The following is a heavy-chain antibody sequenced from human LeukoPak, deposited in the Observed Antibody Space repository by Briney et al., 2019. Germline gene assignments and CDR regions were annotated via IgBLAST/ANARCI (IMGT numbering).Heavy chain of an antibody. Sequence: GGSLRLSCAASRFAVSSNYMSWVRQAPGKGLEWVSVIYGGGGTYYANSVKGRFTISRDNSKNTLYLQMNSLRAEDTAVYYCARGGRYYDSSGYYHDAFDIWGQGTMVTVSS. D-gene: IGHD3-22*01. CDR2: IYGGGGT. V-gene: IGHV3-53*01. CDR1: RFAVSSNY. CDR3: ARGGRYYDSSGYYHDAFDI. J-gene: IGHJ3*02.